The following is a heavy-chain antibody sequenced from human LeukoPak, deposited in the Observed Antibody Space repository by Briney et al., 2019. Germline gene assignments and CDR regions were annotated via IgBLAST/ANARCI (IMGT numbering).Heavy chain of an antibody. J-gene: IGHJ4*02. V-gene: IGHV1-3*01. D-gene: IGHD1-1*01. CDR2: INAGNGNT. CDR1: GYTFTSYA. CDR3: ARTRPEVRVLLD. Sequence: ASVKVSCRASGYTFTSYAMHWVRQAPGQRLEWMGWINAGNGNTKYSQKFQGRVTITRDKSASTAYMELSSLRSEDTAVYYCARTRPEVRVLLDWGQGTPVTLPS.